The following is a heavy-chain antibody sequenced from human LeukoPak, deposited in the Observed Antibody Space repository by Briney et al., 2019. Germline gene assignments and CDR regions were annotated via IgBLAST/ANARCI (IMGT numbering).Heavy chain of an antibody. J-gene: IGHJ4*02. V-gene: IGHV1-2*02. D-gene: IGHD3-10*01. CDR1: GYTFTGYY. CDR2: INPNSGGT. Sequence: ASVKVSCKASGYTFTGYYMHWVRQAPGQGLEWMGWINPNSGGTNYAQKFQGRVTMTRDTSISTAYMELSRLRSDDTAVYYCARQYYYGSGSYRYFDYWGQGTLVTVSS. CDR3: ARQYYYGSGSYRYFDY.